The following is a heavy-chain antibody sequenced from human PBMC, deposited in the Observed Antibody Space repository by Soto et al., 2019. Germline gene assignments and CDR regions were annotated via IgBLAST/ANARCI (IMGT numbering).Heavy chain of an antibody. CDR1: GGSFSGYY. D-gene: IGHD2-8*01. CDR2: INHSGST. J-gene: IGHJ6*02. V-gene: IGHV4-34*01. Sequence: SETLSLTCAVYGGSFSGYYWSWIRQPPGKGLEWIGEINHSGSTNYNPSPKSRVTISVDTSKNQFSLKLSSVTAADTAVYYCARGKMVYANGYGMDVWGQGTTVTVSS. CDR3: ARGKMVYANGYGMDV.